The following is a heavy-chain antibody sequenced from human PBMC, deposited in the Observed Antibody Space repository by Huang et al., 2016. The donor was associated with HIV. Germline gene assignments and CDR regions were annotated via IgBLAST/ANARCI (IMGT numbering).Heavy chain of an antibody. V-gene: IGHV3-30-3*01. J-gene: IGHJ4*02. CDR2: ISYEGSKK. CDR1: GFIFSEYA. D-gene: IGHD6-19*01. Sequence: QVQLVESGGGVVQPGRSLRLSCAASGFIFSEYAMHWVRQAPGKGLEWVAVISYEGSKKDHPDSVKGRFTISRDNSKDTVYLQMNSLRVEDTAVYYCARTNPRVAVAGTFDYWGQGTLVTVSS. CDR3: ARTNPRVAVAGTFDY.